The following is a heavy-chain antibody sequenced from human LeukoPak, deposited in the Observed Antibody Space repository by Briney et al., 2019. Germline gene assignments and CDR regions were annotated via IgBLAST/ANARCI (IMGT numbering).Heavy chain of an antibody. CDR1: GGTFSSYA. J-gene: IGHJ4*02. V-gene: IGHV1-69*13. D-gene: IGHD2-2*01. Sequence: SVKVSCKASGGTFSSYAISWVRQAPGQGLEWMGGIIPIFGTANYAQKFQGRVTITADESTSTAYMELSSLRSEDTAVYYCARVASTTCDCPDYFDYWGQGTLVTVSS. CDR3: ARVASTTCDCPDYFDY. CDR2: IIPIFGTA.